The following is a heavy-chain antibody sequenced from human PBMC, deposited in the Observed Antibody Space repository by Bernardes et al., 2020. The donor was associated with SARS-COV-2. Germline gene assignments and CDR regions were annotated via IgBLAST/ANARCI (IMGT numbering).Heavy chain of an antibody. J-gene: IGHJ4*02. CDR1: GFTFTTYA. CDR2: ISGSGGST. V-gene: IGHV3-23*01. Sequence: GGSLRLSCATSGFTFTTYALTWVRQAPGKGLEWVSSISGSGGSTFYADSVKGRFTISRDYSRNTLYLQMNSLRAEDTAVYYCAKTQKYTSSEFDYWGQGTLVTVSS. D-gene: IGHD6-13*01. CDR3: AKTQKYTSSEFDY.